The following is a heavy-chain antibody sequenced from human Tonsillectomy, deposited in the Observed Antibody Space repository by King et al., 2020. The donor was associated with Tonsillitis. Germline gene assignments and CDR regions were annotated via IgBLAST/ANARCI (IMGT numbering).Heavy chain of an antibody. CDR1: GFTFSDAW. V-gene: IGHV3-15*01. Sequence: VQLVESGGGLVKPGGSLRLSCAASGFTFSDAWMSWVRQTPGKGLEWVGRIKRKTDGGTTDYAAPVKGRFTISRDDSKNTLYLQMNSLKTQDTAVYYCTTAAYDSSAYYYYYYYGVDVWGQGTTVTVSS. CDR3: TTAAYDSSAYYYYYYYGVDV. J-gene: IGHJ6*02. CDR2: IKRKTDGGTT. D-gene: IGHD3-22*01.